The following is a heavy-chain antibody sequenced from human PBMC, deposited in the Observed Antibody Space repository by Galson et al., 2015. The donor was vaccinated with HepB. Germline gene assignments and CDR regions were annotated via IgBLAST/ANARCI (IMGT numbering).Heavy chain of an antibody. CDR1: GESFSGYY. CDR2: INHSGST. J-gene: IGHJ3*02. CDR3: ARSHDIVVVPSSTRRHALGFDI. D-gene: IGHD2-2*01. V-gene: IGHV4-34*01. Sequence: SETLSLTCAVYGESFSGYYWSWIRQPPGKGLEWIGEINHSGSTNYNPSLKSRVTISIDTSKNQFSLKLSSVTAADTAVYYCARSHDIVVVPSSTRRHALGFDIWGQGTMVTVSS.